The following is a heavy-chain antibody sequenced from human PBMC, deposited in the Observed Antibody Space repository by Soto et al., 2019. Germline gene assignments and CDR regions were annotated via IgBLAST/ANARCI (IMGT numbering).Heavy chain of an antibody. Sequence: ASVKVSCKASGYTFTSYDINWVRQATGQGLEWMGWMNPNSGNTGYAQKFQGRVTMTRNTSKSTAYMELSSLRSEDTAVYYCAISTFYGDYFDYWGQGTLVTVSS. CDR1: GYTFTSYD. J-gene: IGHJ4*02. CDR3: AISTFYGDYFDY. V-gene: IGHV1-8*01. CDR2: MNPNSGNT. D-gene: IGHD4-17*01.